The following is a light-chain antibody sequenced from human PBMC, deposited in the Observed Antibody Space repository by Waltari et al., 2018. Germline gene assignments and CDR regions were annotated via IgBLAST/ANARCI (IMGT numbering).Light chain of an antibody. Sequence: QSALTQPASVSGSPGQSHTISCTGTSSDVGGYNYVSWYQQHPGKAPKLMIYDVSNRPSGVSNRFSGSKSGNTASLTISGLQAEDEADYYCSSYTSSSTLENVFGTGTKVTVL. V-gene: IGLV2-14*03. CDR3: SSYTSSSTLENV. CDR2: DVS. CDR1: SSDVGGYNY. J-gene: IGLJ1*01.